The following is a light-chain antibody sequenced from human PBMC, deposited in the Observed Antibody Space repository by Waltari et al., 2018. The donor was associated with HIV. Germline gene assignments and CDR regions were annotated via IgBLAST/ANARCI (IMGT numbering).Light chain of an antibody. CDR1: QGVGSD. V-gene: IGKV1-6*01. CDR2: GAS. Sequence: AIQMTQSPTSLSASVRDRVTITCRASQGVGSDLSWYQQKPGMAPTLLIYGASISQNGVPGRFSGSGSGADFTLTISSLQAEDRATYYCLQDYSWPYTFGQGTKLEIK. CDR3: LQDYSWPYT. J-gene: IGKJ2*01.